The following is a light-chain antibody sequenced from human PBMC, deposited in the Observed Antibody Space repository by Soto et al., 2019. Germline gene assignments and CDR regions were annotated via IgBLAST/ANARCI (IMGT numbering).Light chain of an antibody. CDR3: QQSYSSPPT. CDR1: QSISSY. V-gene: IGKV1-39*01. J-gene: IGKJ1*01. Sequence: XQXXHXPXSLSASVGDRVTITCRASQSISSYLNWYQQKPGKAPKLLIFAASSLQSGVPSRFSGSRSGPDFTLTISSLQPEDFATYYCQQSYSSPPTFGQGTKVDIK. CDR2: AAS.